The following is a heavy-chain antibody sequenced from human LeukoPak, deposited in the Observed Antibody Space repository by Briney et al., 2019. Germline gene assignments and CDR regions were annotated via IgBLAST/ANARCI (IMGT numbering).Heavy chain of an antibody. V-gene: IGHV3-23*01. Sequence: GGSLRLSCAASGFTFSTYGMSWVRQAPGKGLEWVSGISGSGGNRFYTDSVKGRFTISRDNSKNTLYLQMNSLRAEDTAVYYCTSTTPAQYSSSWYTPGYYYMDVWGKGTTVTISS. CDR2: ISGSGGNR. CDR1: GFTFSTYG. CDR3: TSTTPAQYSSSWYTPGYYYMDV. J-gene: IGHJ6*03. D-gene: IGHD6-13*01.